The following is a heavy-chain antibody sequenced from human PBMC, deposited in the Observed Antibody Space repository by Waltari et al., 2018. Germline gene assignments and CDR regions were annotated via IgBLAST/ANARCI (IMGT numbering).Heavy chain of an antibody. J-gene: IGHJ6*02. V-gene: IGHV1-8*01. CDR1: GYTFTSHD. CDR3: AKQGDSDFWSAYPFSYGLDV. Sequence: QVQLVQSGAEVKKPGASVKVSCKASGYTFTSHDINWVRQVTGQGLEWMGWMNPNSGNTGYAQKFQGRVTMTRDTSISTAYMELSSLRSEDTALYYCAKQGDSDFWSAYPFSYGLDVWGQGTTVTVSS. D-gene: IGHD3-3*01. CDR2: MNPNSGNT.